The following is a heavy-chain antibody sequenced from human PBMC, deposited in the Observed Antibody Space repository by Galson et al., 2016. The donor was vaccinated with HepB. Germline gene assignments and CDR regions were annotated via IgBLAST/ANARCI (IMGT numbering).Heavy chain of an antibody. CDR3: AKVSGGWGTYGDYELDY. V-gene: IGHV3-33*06. J-gene: IGHJ4*02. CDR2: IWYDGSNE. Sequence: SLRLSCAASGFTFSSYGIHWVRQAPGKGLEWVAVIWYDGSNEYCADSVKGRFTISRDNSKNTLYLQMNSLRAEDTAVYYCAKVSGGWGTYGDYELDYWGQGTLVTVSS. D-gene: IGHD4-17*01. CDR1: GFTFSSYG.